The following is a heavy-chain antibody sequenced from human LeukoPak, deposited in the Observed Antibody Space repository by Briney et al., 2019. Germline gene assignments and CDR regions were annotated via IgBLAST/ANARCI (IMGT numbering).Heavy chain of an antibody. D-gene: IGHD3-10*01. V-gene: IGHV6-1*01. CDR2: TYYRPRWFN. CDR1: GDSVSSTGAA. CDR3: ARDPSGDQGLDY. J-gene: IGHJ4*02. Sequence: SQTLSLTCAISGDSVSSTGAAWYWIRQSPSRGLEWLGRTYYRPRWFNDYAVSVKSRITINPDTSKNQFSLQLNSVTPGDMAVYYCARDPSGDQGLDYWGQGTLVTVSS.